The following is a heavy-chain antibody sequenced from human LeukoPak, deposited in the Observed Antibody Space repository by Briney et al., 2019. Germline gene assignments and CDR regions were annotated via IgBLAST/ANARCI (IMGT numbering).Heavy chain of an antibody. J-gene: IGHJ6*03. D-gene: IGHD3-10*01. CDR2: ISYDGSNK. CDR3: AKTYGSGSYASYYYYYYMDV. Sequence: GGSLRLSCAASGITFSSYGMHWVRQAPGKGLEWVAVISYDGSNKYYADSVKGRFTISRDNSKNTLYLQMNSPRAEDTAVYYCAKTYGSGSYASYYYYYYMDVWGKGTTVTVSS. CDR1: GITFSSYG. V-gene: IGHV3-30*18.